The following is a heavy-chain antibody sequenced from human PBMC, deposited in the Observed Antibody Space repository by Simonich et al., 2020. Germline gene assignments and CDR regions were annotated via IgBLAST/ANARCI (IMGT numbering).Heavy chain of an antibody. J-gene: IGHJ6*03. Sequence: QVQLVQSGAEVKKPGSSVKVSCKASGGTFSSYAISWVRQAPGQGLEWVGGIIPILGIANDAQKFQGRVTITADKSTSTAYMELSSLGSEDTAVYYCARGGLADRRIVYYYYMDVWGKGTTVTVSS. D-gene: IGHD2-15*01. V-gene: IGHV1-69*09. CDR1: GGTFSSYA. CDR3: ARGGLADRRIVYYYYMDV. CDR2: IIPILGIA.